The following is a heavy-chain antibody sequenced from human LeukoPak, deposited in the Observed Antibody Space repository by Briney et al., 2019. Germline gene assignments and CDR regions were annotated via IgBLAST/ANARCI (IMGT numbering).Heavy chain of an antibody. Sequence: PGGSLRLSCAASGFTFSSYSMNWVRQAPGKGLEWVSSISSSSSYIYYADSVKGRFTISRDNAKNSLYLQMNSLRAEDTAVYYCARKWELQDPRFDYWGQGTLVTVSS. D-gene: IGHD1-26*01. V-gene: IGHV3-21*01. CDR3: ARKWELQDPRFDY. CDR2: ISSSSSYI. J-gene: IGHJ4*02. CDR1: GFTFSSYS.